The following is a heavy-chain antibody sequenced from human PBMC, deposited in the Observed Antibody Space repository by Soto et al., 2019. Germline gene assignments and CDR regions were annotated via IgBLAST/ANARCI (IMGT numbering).Heavy chain of an antibody. CDR1: GFTFSSYE. D-gene: IGHD3-22*01. CDR2: ISSSGSTI. J-gene: IGHJ4*02. V-gene: IGHV3-48*03. CDR3: ASNYYDSSGYYQPFDY. Sequence: GGSLRLSCAASGFTFSSYEMSWVRQAPGTGLEWVSYISSSGSTIYYADSVKGRFTISRDNAKNSLYLQMNSLRAEDTAVYYCASNYYDSSGYYQPFDYWGQGTLVTVSS.